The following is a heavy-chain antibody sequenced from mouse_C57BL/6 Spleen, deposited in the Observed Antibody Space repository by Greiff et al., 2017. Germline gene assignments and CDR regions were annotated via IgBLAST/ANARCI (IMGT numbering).Heavy chain of an antibody. CDR1: GFTFSDAW. CDR2: IRNKANNHAT. Sequence: KLQESGGGLVQPGGSMKLSCAASGFTFSDAWMDWVRQSPEKGLEWVAEIRNKANNHATYYAESVKGRFTISRDDSKSSVYLQMKSLRAEDTGIYYCTKGDGYLYFDYWGQGTTLTVSS. V-gene: IGHV6-6*01. D-gene: IGHD2-3*01. J-gene: IGHJ2*01. CDR3: TKGDGYLYFDY.